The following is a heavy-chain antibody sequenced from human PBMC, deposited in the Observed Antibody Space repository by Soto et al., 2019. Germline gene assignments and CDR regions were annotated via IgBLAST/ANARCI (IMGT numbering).Heavy chain of an antibody. CDR3: ARDGRSGSYFDY. CDR1: GFTFSSYG. V-gene: IGHV3-33*01. Sequence: PGGPLRLSCAASGFTFSSYGMHWVRQAPGKGLEWVAVIWYDGSNKYYADSVKGRFTISRDNSKNTLYLQMNSLRAEDTAVYYCARDGRSGSYFDYWGQGTLVTVSS. CDR2: IWYDGSNK. D-gene: IGHD1-26*01. J-gene: IGHJ4*02.